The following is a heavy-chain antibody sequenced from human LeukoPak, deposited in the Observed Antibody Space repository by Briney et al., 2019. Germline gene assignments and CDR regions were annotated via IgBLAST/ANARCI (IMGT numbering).Heavy chain of an antibody. CDR3: ARVNYGGNRAFDI. Sequence: SETLSLTCAVYGGSFSGYYWSWIRQPPGKGLEWIGGINHSGSTNYNPSLKSRVTISVDTSKNQFSLKLSSVTAADTAVYYCARVNYGGNRAFDIWGQGTMVTVSS. CDR1: GGSFSGYY. CDR2: INHSGST. V-gene: IGHV4-34*01. D-gene: IGHD4-23*01. J-gene: IGHJ3*02.